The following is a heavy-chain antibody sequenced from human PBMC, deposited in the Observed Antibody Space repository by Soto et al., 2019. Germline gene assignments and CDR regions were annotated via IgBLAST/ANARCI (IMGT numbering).Heavy chain of an antibody. V-gene: IGHV3-53*02. CDR1: GFTVSNNY. CDR2: IYSGGTT. CDR3: ARNQPVTTLGY. D-gene: IGHD4-17*01. J-gene: IGHJ4*02. Sequence: EVQLVETGGGLIQPGGSLRLSCAASGFTVSNNYMSWVRQAPGKGLECVSIIYSGGTTYYADSVRGRFTISRDHSKNTLYLQMNSLRADDTAVYYCARNQPVTTLGYWGQGTRVTDSS.